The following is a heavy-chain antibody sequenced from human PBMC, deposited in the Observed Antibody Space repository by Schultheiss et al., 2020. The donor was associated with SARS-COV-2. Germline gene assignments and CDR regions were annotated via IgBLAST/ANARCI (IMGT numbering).Heavy chain of an antibody. CDR2: VYASGST. CDR1: GGSISSGSYF. J-gene: IGHJ4*02. CDR3: ARHVSRRYYDSSGYLYYFDY. V-gene: IGHV4-61*02. D-gene: IGHD3-22*01. Sequence: LRLSCTVSGGSISSGSYFWSWIRQPAGKGLEWIGRVYASGSTNYNPSLRSRVTMSVDTSKNQFSLKLSSVTAADTAVYYCARHVSRRYYDSSGYLYYFDYWGQGTLVTVSS.